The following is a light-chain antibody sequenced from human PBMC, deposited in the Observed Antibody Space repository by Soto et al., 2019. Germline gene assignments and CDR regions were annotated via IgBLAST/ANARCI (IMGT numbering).Light chain of an antibody. Sequence: EIMLPQSRGTLSLSPGQRATLSCRASQSVSSSYLAWYQQKPGQAPRLLIYGASSRATGIPDRFSGSGSGTDFTLTISRLEPEDFAVYYCQQYGSSPRTFGQGTKVDIK. V-gene: IGKV3-20*01. CDR1: QSVSSSY. CDR2: GAS. CDR3: QQYGSSPRT. J-gene: IGKJ1*01.